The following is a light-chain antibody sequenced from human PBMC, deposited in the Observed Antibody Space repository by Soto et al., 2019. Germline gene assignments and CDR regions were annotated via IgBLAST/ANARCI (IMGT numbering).Light chain of an antibody. V-gene: IGKV3-15*01. CDR3: QQYNNWPLT. J-gene: IGKJ3*01. CDR2: GAS. Sequence: EIVMTQSPGTLSVSPGERATLSCRASQSVSSNLAWYQQKPGQAPRLLIYGASTRATGIPARFSGSGSGTEFTLTFSSLQSEDFAVYYCQQYNNWPLTFGPGTKVDIK. CDR1: QSVSSN.